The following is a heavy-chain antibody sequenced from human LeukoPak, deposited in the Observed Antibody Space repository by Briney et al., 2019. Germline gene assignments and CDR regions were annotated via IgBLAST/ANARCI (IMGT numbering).Heavy chain of an antibody. V-gene: IGHV3-7*01. Sequence: PGGPLRLSCAASGFIFGHYWMSWVRQAPGKGLEWVPNIKEDGTMNFYADSVKGRFTISRDNVKKSLLLQMNSLRAEDMAVYYCARRRVAKDLWGQGTLVTVSS. CDR1: GFIFGHYW. CDR3: ARRRVAKDL. CDR2: IKEDGTMN. D-gene: IGHD2-21*01. J-gene: IGHJ4*02.